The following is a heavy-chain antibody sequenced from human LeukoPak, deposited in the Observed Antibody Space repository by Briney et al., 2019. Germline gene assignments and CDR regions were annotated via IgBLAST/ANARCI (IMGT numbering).Heavy chain of an antibody. Sequence: ASVKVSCKASGYTFTSYGISWVRQAPGQGLEWMGWISAYNGNTNYAQKLQGRVTMTRNTSISTAYMELSSLRSEDTAVYYCARDPPAPYYYGSGSVGMDVWGQGTTVTVSS. J-gene: IGHJ6*02. CDR1: GYTFTSYG. V-gene: IGHV1-18*01. D-gene: IGHD3-10*01. CDR3: ARDPPAPYYYGSGSVGMDV. CDR2: ISAYNGNT.